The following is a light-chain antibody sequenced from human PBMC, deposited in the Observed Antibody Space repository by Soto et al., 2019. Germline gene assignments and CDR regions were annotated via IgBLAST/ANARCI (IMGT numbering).Light chain of an antibody. CDR1: SSDVGGYNR. V-gene: IGLV2-18*02. CDR3: CSYTCSSTYV. CDR2: EVS. Sequence: QSALTQPPSVSGSPGQSVTISCTGTSSDVGGYNRVSWYRQPPGTAPKLMIYEVSNRPSGVPDRFSGSKSGNTASLTISGLQAEDEADYYCCSYTCSSTYVFGTGTKVTV. J-gene: IGLJ1*01.